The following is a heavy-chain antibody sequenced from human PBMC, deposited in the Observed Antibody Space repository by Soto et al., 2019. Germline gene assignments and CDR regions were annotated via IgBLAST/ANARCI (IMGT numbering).Heavy chain of an antibody. CDR3: ARDTLNRGYPSDYYYYYYMDV. CDR1: GFTFSSYG. Sequence: GGSLRLSCAASGFTFSSYGMHWVRQAPGKGLEWVAVIWYDGSNKYYADSVKGRFTISRDNSKNTLYLQMNSLRAEDTAVYYCARDTLNRGYPSDYYYYYYMDVWGKGTTVTVSS. V-gene: IGHV3-33*01. J-gene: IGHJ6*03. D-gene: IGHD3-22*01. CDR2: IWYDGSNK.